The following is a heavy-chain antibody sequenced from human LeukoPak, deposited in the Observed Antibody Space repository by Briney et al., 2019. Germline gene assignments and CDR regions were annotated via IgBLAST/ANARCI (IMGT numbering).Heavy chain of an antibody. J-gene: IGHJ4*02. V-gene: IGHV3-33*01. CDR1: GFTFSSYG. CDR3: ARDGTRGSYRSPNLDC. Sequence: PGGSLRLSCAASGFTFSSYGMHWVRQAPGKGLEWVAVIWYDGSNKYYADSVKGRFTISRDNSKNTLYLQMNSLRAEDTAVYYCARDGTRGSYRSPNLDCWGQGTLVTVSS. CDR2: IWYDGSNK. D-gene: IGHD3-16*02.